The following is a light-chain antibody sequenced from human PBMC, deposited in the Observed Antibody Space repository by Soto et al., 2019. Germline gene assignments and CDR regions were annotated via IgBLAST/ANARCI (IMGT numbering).Light chain of an antibody. J-gene: IGKJ4*01. V-gene: IGKV3-11*01. CDR3: QQRVNWPLT. CDR2: DAS. Sequence: EIVLTQSPATLSLSPGERATLSCRASQSISSYLAWYQQKPGQAPRLLMSDASNRATGIPARFRGSGSGTYFTLTISSLEPEDFAVYYCQQRVNWPLTFGGGTKVEIK. CDR1: QSISSY.